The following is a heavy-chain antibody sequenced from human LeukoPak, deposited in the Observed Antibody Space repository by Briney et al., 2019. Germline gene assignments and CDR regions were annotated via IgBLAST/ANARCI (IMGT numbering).Heavy chain of an antibody. V-gene: IGHV3-49*04. J-gene: IGHJ3*02. CDR1: GFTFSSYA. D-gene: IGHD3-10*01. Sequence: GGSLRLSCAASGFTFSSYAMSWVRQAPGKGLERVGFIRSKAYGGTINYAASVDGRFTISRDDSKRIAYLQMNSLKTEDTAVYYCTRTFMVRGVGFLRAFDIWGQGTMVTVSP. CDR3: TRTFMVRGVGFLRAFDI. CDR2: IRSKAYGGTI.